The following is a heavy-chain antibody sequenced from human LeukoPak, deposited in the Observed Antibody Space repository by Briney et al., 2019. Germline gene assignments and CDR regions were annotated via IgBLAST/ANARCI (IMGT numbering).Heavy chain of an antibody. D-gene: IGHD6-6*01. CDR2: IYYSGST. J-gene: IGHJ4*02. V-gene: IGHV4-39*01. CDR1: GGSISSSSYY. Sequence: PSETLSLTCTVSGGSISSSSYYWGWIRQPPGKGLEWIGSIYYSGSTYYNPSLKSRVTISVDTSKNQFSLKLSSVTAADTAVYYCARLLPIAARPDRLDYWGQGTLVTVSS. CDR3: ARLLPIAARPDRLDY.